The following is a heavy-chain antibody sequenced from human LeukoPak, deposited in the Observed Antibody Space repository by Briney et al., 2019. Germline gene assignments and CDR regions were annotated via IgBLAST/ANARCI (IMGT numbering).Heavy chain of an antibody. CDR1: GGSISSGSYY. J-gene: IGHJ5*02. D-gene: IGHD4-17*01. Sequence: SETLSLTCTVSGGSISSGSYYWSWIRQPAGKGLEWIGRIYTSGSTNYNPSLKTRVTMSVDTSKNQFSLKLSSVTAADTAVYYCARGPLTVTRGFDPWGQGTLVTVSS. CDR3: ARGPLTVTRGFDP. CDR2: IYTSGST. V-gene: IGHV4-61*02.